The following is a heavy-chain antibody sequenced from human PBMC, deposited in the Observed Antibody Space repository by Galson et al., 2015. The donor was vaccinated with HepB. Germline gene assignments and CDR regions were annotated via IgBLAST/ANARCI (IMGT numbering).Heavy chain of an antibody. Sequence: SVKVSCKASGGTFSSYAISWVRQAPGQGLEWMGGIIPIFGTANYAQKFQGRVTITADESTSTAYMELSSLRSEDTAVYYCARPRGYCSSTSCYYYYGMDVWGQGTTVTVSS. V-gene: IGHV1-69*13. CDR2: IIPIFGTA. D-gene: IGHD2-2*01. J-gene: IGHJ6*02. CDR1: GGTFSSYA. CDR3: ARPRGYCSSTSCYYYYGMDV.